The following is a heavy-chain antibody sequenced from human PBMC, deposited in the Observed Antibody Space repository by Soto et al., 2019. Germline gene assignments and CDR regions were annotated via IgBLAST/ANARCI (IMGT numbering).Heavy chain of an antibody. D-gene: IGHD3-16*01. CDR3: ARRPLYDIYYFDY. J-gene: IGHJ4*02. CDR1: GGTFSSYA. V-gene: IGHV1-69*13. CDR2: IIPIFGTA. Sequence: SVKVSCKASGGTFSSYAISWVRQAPGQGLEWMGGIIPIFGTANYAQKFQGRVTITADESTSTAYMELSSLRSEDTAVYYCARRPLYDIYYFDYWGQGTLVTVSS.